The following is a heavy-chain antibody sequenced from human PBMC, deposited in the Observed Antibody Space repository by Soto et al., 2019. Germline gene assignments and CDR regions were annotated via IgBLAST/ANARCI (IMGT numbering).Heavy chain of an antibody. D-gene: IGHD6-19*01. CDR3: ARGKSSGPLYYFDT. Sequence: SETLSLTCGVYNGSFSDYFWNWIRQPPGKGLEWLGEIKESGFATYNPSLKRRVTMSVDTANNQFSLKVTSVTAADTAVYYCARGKSSGPLYYFDTWGQGTLVTVSS. J-gene: IGHJ4*02. V-gene: IGHV4-34*01. CDR2: IKESGFA. CDR1: NGSFSDYF.